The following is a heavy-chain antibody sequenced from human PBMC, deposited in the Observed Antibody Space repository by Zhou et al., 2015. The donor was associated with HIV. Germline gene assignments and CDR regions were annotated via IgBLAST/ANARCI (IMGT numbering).Heavy chain of an antibody. CDR2: INPSGGST. CDR1: GYTFTSYY. CDR3: ARIGAAAGSSGTTLFDY. J-gene: IGHJ4*02. D-gene: IGHD6-13*01. V-gene: IGHV1-46*01. Sequence: QVQLVQSGAEVKKPGASVKVSCKASGYTFTSYYMHWVRQAPGQGLEWMGIINPSGGSTSYAQKFQGRVTMTRDTSTSTVYMELSSLRSEDTAVYYCARIGAAAGSSGTTLFDYWGQGTLVTVSS.